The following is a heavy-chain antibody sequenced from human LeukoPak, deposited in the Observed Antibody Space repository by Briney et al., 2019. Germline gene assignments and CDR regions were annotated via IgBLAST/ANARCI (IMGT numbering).Heavy chain of an antibody. J-gene: IGHJ6*02. V-gene: IGHV3-33*01. Sequence: GGSLRLSCAASGFTFSSYGMHWVRQAPGKGRGWEAVIWYDGSNKYYADSVKGRFTISRDNSKNTLYLQMNSLRAEDTAVYYCASAGHYYYYGMDVWGQGTTVTVSS. CDR3: ASAGHYYYYGMDV. D-gene: IGHD1-1*01. CDR1: GFTFSSYG. CDR2: IWYDGSNK.